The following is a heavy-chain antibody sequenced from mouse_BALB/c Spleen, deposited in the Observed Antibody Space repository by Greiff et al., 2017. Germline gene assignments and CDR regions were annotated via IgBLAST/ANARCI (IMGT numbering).Heavy chain of an antibody. CDR2: IYPGSGST. D-gene: IGHD2-1*01. Sequence: LQHPGSELVRPGASVKLSCKASGYTFPSYWMHWVQQRPGQGLEWIGNIYPGSGSTNYDEKFKSKATLTVDTSSSTAYMQLSSLTSEDSAVYYCARAYGNYHWYFEVWGAGTTGTVAS. CDR3: ARAYGNYHWYFEV. J-gene: IGHJ1*01. V-gene: IGHV1S22*01. CDR1: GYTFPSYW.